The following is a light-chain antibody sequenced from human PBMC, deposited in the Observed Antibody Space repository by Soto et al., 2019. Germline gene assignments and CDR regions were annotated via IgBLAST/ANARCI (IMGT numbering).Light chain of an antibody. CDR2: GAS. CDR3: QQYDSSPHT. Sequence: EIVLTQSPGTLSLSPGERATLSCRASQSVSSSYLAWYQQKPGQAPRLLIYGASIKTTGIPDRFSGSGSGTDFTLTISRLEPEDFAAYYCQQYDSSPHTFGQGTKLEIK. J-gene: IGKJ2*01. V-gene: IGKV3-20*01. CDR1: QSVSSSY.